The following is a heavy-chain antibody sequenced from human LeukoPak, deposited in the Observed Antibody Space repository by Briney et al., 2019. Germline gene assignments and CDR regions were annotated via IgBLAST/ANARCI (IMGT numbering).Heavy chain of an antibody. J-gene: IGHJ4*02. D-gene: IGHD6-19*01. CDR1: GGTFSSYA. CDR3: ARDRQQWLVSHFDY. V-gene: IGHV1-69*13. CDR2: IIPIFGTA. Sequence: GASVKVSCKASGGTFSSYAISWVRQAPGQGLEWMGGIIPIFGTANYAQKFQGRVTITADESKSTAYMELSSLRSEDTAVYYCARDRQQWLVSHFDYWGQGTLVTVSS.